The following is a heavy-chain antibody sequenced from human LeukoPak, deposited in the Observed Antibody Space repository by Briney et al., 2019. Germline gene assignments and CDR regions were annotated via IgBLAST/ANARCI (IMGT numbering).Heavy chain of an antibody. CDR1: GGSISSGGYS. J-gene: IGHJ4*02. D-gene: IGHD3-22*01. Sequence: SETLSLTCTVSGGSISSGGYSWSWIWQPPGKGLEWIGYIYDSGSTYYNPSLKSRGTVSADRSKHQFSLKLSSVTAADTAVYYSAARSYSRGYSVWGQGTLVTVSS. CDR3: AARSYSRGYSV. CDR2: IYDSGST. V-gene: IGHV4-30-2*01.